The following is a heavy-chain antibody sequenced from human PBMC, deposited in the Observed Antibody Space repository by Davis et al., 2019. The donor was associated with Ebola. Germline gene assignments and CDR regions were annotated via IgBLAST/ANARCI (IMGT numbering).Heavy chain of an antibody. D-gene: IGHD5-12*01. J-gene: IGHJ6*02. Sequence: GGSLSPSCAASGFTFSSYGMHWVRQAPGKGLEWVAVIWYDGSNKYYADSVKGRFTISRDNSKNTLYLQMNSMRAEDTAVYYCAKDPGVAYYYYGMDVWGQGTTVTVSS. CDR1: GFTFSSYG. CDR3: AKDPGVAYYYYGMDV. CDR2: IWYDGSNK. V-gene: IGHV3-30*02.